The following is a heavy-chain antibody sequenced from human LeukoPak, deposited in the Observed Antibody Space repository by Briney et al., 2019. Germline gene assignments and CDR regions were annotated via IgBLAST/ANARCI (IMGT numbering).Heavy chain of an antibody. V-gene: IGHV3-30*18. CDR2: ISYDGSNK. J-gene: IGHJ4*02. D-gene: IGHD4-17*01. CDR3: ANALYGDYVMDY. Sequence: GGSPRLSCVASGFTSSSYGMHWVRQAPGKGLEWVAVISYDGSNKYYADSVKGRFTISRDNSKNTLYLQMNSLRAEDTAVYYCANALYGDYVMDYWGQGALVTVSS. CDR1: GFTSSSYG.